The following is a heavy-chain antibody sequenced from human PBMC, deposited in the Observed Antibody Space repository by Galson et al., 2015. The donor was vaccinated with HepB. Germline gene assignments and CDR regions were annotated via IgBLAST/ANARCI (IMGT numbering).Heavy chain of an antibody. V-gene: IGHV1-3*01. CDR2: INPGTANT. CDR3: ARGSKAGGLPFDP. D-gene: IGHD2-8*02. J-gene: IGHJ5*02. CDR1: GYSFSSHS. Sequence: SVKVSCKASGYSFSSHSLHWVRQAPGQGLQWMGWINPGTANTKYSQSFQGRVTITWDTSASTAYMELSSLTSEDTGVYYCARGSKAGGLPFDPWGQGTLVTVSS.